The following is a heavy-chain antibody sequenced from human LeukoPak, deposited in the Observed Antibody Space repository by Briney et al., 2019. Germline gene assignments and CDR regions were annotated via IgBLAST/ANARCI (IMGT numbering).Heavy chain of an antibody. J-gene: IGHJ5*02. CDR3: ARFEVLQSGHNWFDP. CDR1: GGPISSYY. V-gene: IGHV4-59*01. CDR2: IYYSGST. D-gene: IGHD5-24*01. Sequence: SETLSLTCTVSGGPISSYYWSWIRQPPGKGLEWIGYIYYSGSTNYNPSLKSRVTISVDTSKNQFSLKLSSVTAADTAVYYCARFEVLQSGHNWFDPWGQGTLVTVSS.